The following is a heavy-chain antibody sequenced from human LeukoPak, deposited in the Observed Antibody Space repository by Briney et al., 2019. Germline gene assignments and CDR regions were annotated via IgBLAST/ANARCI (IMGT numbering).Heavy chain of an antibody. J-gene: IGHJ2*01. CDR1: GGSISSGASD. CDR3: ARAARQGFTMIVVPFFYFDL. V-gene: IGHV4-31*11. CDR2: INHSGST. Sequence: SQTLSLTCAVSGGSISSGASDWGWIRQHPKRGLEWVGYINHSGSTYYNPSLGSRVTMSVDTSKNQFSLKLSSVTAADSAVYYCARAARQGFTMIVVPFFYFDLWGRGTLVTVSS. D-gene: IGHD3-22*01.